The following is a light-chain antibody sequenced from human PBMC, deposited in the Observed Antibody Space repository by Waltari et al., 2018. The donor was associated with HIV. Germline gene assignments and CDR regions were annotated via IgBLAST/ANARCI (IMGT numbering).Light chain of an antibody. Sequence: QSALTQPPSVSGAPGQRVTTACTVCSSNIGAGDDVHLYQQLPGTAPKLLIYGNTNRPSGVPDRFSGSKSGTSASLAITGLQTEDEGTYYCQSYDNSLSGHWGFGGGTKLTVL. CDR2: GNT. V-gene: IGLV1-40*01. CDR1: SSNIGAGDD. CDR3: QSYDNSLSGHWG. J-gene: IGLJ3*02.